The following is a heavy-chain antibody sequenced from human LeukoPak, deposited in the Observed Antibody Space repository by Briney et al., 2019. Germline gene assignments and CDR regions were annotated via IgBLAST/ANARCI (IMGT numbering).Heavy chain of an antibody. Sequence: PGGSLRLSCAASGFTFSTYAMSWVRQAPGKGLEWVSAITGSGGSTFYADSAKGRFTISRDNSKNTLYLQMNSLRAEDTAVYYCATMAADWFDPWGQGTLVTVSS. J-gene: IGHJ5*02. V-gene: IGHV3-23*01. CDR2: ITGSGGST. D-gene: IGHD6-13*01. CDR1: GFTFSTYA. CDR3: ATMAADWFDP.